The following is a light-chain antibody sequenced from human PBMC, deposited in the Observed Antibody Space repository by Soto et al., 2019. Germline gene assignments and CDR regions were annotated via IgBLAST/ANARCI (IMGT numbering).Light chain of an antibody. Sequence: EIVMTQTTATLSVSPGERATLSCRASQSVSSNLAWYQQKPGQAPSLLIYDASNRATGIPARFSGSGSGTDFTLTISSLEPEDFAVYYCQQRSNWLTFGGGTMVDIK. V-gene: IGKV3-11*01. CDR3: QQRSNWLT. J-gene: IGKJ4*01. CDR2: DAS. CDR1: QSVSSN.